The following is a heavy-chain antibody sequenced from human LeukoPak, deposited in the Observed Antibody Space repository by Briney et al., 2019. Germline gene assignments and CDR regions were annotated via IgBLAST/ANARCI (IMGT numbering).Heavy chain of an antibody. CDR1: GFTFSSHG. Sequence: GGSLRLSCAASGFTFSSHGMNWVRQAPGKGLEWVAFIRYDGSNKYYADSVKGRFTISRDNSKNTLYLQMNSLRAEDTAVYYCAKEVMVRGVYYYYYMDVWGKGTTVTISS. D-gene: IGHD3-10*01. CDR2: IRYDGSNK. CDR3: AKEVMVRGVYYYYYMDV. J-gene: IGHJ6*03. V-gene: IGHV3-30*02.